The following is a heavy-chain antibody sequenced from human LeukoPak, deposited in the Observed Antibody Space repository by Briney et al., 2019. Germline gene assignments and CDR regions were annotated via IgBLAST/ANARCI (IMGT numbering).Heavy chain of an antibody. D-gene: IGHD3-16*01. CDR2: ISGSGDST. V-gene: IGHV3-23*01. Sequence: GGSLRLSCAASGFTFSSYGMSWVRQAPGKGLEWVSAISGSGDSTYYADSVKGRFTISRDNSKNTLYLHMSSLRAEDTAVYYCAEDRGYYDYVWGNLCFLFDYWGQGTLVTVSS. CDR3: AEDRGYYDYVWGNLCFLFDY. J-gene: IGHJ4*02. CDR1: GFTFSSYG.